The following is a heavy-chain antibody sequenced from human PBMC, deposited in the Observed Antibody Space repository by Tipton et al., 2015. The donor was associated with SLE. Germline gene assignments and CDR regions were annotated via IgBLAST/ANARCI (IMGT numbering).Heavy chain of an antibody. D-gene: IGHD3-16*02. V-gene: IGHV1-18*01. J-gene: IGHJ6*02. CDR1: GYTFSSYG. CDR3: ARDYVWDSYRFYYYGMDV. Sequence: QVQLVQSGAEVKKPGASVKVSCKASGYTFSSYGISWVRQAPGQGLEWMGWISAYNGKINYAQKFQGRVTMTTDTSTSTAYMELRSLRSDDTDVYYCARDYVWDSYRFYYYGMDVWGQGTTVTVSS. CDR2: ISAYNGKI.